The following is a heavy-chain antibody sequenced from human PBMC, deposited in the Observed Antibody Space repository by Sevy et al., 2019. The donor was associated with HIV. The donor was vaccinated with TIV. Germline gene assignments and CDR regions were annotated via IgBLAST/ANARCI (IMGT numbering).Heavy chain of an antibody. CDR1: GFTFNNYA. Sequence: GGSLRLSCAASGFTFNNYAMSWVRQAPGKGLEGKGLEWVSTISGGGGGTYYADAVRGRFTISRDNSKNTLYLQVNSLRVEDTAVYYGAKHYIHYIADGWYFDLWGRGTLVTVSS. CDR2: ISGGGGGT. J-gene: IGHJ2*01. CDR3: AKHYIHYIADGWYFDL. D-gene: IGHD6-13*01. V-gene: IGHV3-23*01.